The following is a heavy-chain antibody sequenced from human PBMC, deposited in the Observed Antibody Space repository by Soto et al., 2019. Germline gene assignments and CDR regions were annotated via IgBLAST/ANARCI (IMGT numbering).Heavy chain of an antibody. J-gene: IGHJ3*02. D-gene: IGHD2-15*01. CDR2: IYYSGST. CDR3: ARHPNMVVVVAATDDAFDI. Sequence: QLQLQESGPGLVKPSETLSLTCTVSGGSISSSSYYWGWIRQPPGKGLEWIGSIYYSGSTYYSPSLKSRVTIAVETSKNQFSLQQSSVPAADTAVYYCARHPNMVVVVAATDDAFDIWGQGTMVTVSS. V-gene: IGHV4-39*01. CDR1: GGSISSSSYY.